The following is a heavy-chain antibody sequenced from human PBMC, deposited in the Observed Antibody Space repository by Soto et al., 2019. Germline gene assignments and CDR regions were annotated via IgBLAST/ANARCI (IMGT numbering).Heavy chain of an antibody. D-gene: IGHD1-26*01. CDR3: ARVGGVPRYYFDY. CDR1: GFTFSSYA. Sequence: QVQLVESGGGVVQPGRSLRLSCAASGFTFSSYAMHWVRQAPGKGLEWVAVISYDGSNKYYADSVKGRFTISRDNSKNTLYLQMNSLRAEDTAVYYCARVGGVPRYYFDYWGQGTLVTVSS. J-gene: IGHJ4*02. CDR2: ISYDGSNK. V-gene: IGHV3-30-3*01.